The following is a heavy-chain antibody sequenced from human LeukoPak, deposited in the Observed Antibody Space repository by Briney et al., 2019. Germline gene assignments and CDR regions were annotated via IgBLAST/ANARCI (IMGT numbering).Heavy chain of an antibody. Sequence: SETLSLSCTVSGGSISSSSYYWGWIRQPPGKGLEWIGSIYYSGSTYYNPSLKSRVTISVDTSKNQFSLKLSSVTAADTAVYYCARRRRAVAGAFDYWGQGTLVTVSS. V-gene: IGHV4-39*07. D-gene: IGHD6-19*01. CDR3: ARRRRAVAGAFDY. CDR1: GGSISSSSYY. CDR2: IYYSGST. J-gene: IGHJ4*02.